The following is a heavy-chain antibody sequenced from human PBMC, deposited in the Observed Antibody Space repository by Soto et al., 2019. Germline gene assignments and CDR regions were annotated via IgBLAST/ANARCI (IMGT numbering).Heavy chain of an antibody. CDR2: IYWDDDK. J-gene: IGHJ5*02. CDR1: GFSLSTSGVG. D-gene: IGHD3-22*01. CDR3: VHSPSSGYNYIRWVDP. V-gene: IGHV2-5*02. Sequence: QITLKESGPMLVKPTQTLTLTCTFSGFSLSTSGVGVGWIRQPPGKALEWLALIYWDDDKRYSPSLKSRLTITEDTSTNQVVLTMTNMDPVDTATYYCVHSPSSGYNYIRWVDPWVQGALVTVSS.